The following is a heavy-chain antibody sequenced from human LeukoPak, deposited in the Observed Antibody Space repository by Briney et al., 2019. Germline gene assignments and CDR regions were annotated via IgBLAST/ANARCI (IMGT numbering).Heavy chain of an antibody. D-gene: IGHD6-25*01. J-gene: IGHJ3*02. CDR1: GFTFSSYA. Sequence: QPGGSLRLSCEASGFTFSSYAMSWVRQAPGKGLEWVSVISGSGDSTYYADSVEGRCTSSRDNSKDALYLQMNSLRVGDTAVYYCVRGGIRRSGLDAFDIWGQGTRVTVSS. V-gene: IGHV3-23*01. CDR3: VRGGIRRSGLDAFDI. CDR2: ISGSGDST.